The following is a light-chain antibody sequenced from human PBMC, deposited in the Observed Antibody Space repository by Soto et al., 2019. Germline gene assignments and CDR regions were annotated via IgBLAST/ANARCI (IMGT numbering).Light chain of an antibody. J-gene: IGKJ2*01. CDR1: QPINSY. CDR2: AAS. Sequence: DIQMTQSPSSLSASVGDRVTITCRASQPINSYLNWYQQKPGTVPKVLLYAASTLQTGVPPRFSGSGSGTEFTLSISSLQPEDFATYHCQQSYSPPFTFGQGTKLEI. CDR3: QQSYSPPFT. V-gene: IGKV1-39*01.